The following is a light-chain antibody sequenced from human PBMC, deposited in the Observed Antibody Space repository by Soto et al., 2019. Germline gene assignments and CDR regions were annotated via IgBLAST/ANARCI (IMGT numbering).Light chain of an antibody. CDR2: LGS. J-gene: IGKJ2*01. CDR1: QSLLHSNGYNY. CDR3: MQALQTPYT. Sequence: DIVMTQSPLCLPVTPGETASISCRSSQSLLHSNGYNYLDWYLQKPGQSPQLLIYLGSNRASGVPDRFSGSGSGTDFTLKISRVEAEDVGVYYCMQALQTPYTFGQGTKLEIK. V-gene: IGKV2-28*01.